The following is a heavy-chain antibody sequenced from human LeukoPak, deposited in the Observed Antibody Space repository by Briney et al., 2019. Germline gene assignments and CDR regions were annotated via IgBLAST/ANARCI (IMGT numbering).Heavy chain of an antibody. CDR2: MYYSGST. D-gene: IGHD5-18*01. CDR3: ARGGYGSDAFDI. J-gene: IGHJ3*02. CDR1: GGSISSSRYD. V-gene: IGHV4-61*05. Sequence: NPSETLSLTCTVSGGSISSSRYDWGWIRQPPGKGLEWIEYMYYSGSTNDNPSLKSRVPISVDTSKNQFSLKLSSVTAADTAVYYCARGGYGSDAFDIWGQGTMVTVSS.